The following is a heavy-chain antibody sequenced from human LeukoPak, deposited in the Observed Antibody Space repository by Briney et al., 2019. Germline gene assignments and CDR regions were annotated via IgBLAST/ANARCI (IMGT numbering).Heavy chain of an antibody. CDR1: GFTFSSYA. CDR3: AREGSSEGAYYSPDDY. Sequence: GGSLRLSCAASGFTFSSYAMSWVRQAPGKGLEWVSSISSSSSYIYYADSVKGRFTISRDNAKNSLYLQMNSLRAEDTAVYYCAREGSSEGAYYSPDDYWGQGTLVTVSS. J-gene: IGHJ4*02. D-gene: IGHD3-10*01. V-gene: IGHV3-21*01. CDR2: ISSSSSYI.